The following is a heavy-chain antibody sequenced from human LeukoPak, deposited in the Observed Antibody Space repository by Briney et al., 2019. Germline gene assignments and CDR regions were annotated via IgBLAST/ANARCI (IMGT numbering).Heavy chain of an antibody. Sequence: GASVKVSCKASGYTFTGYYMHWVRQAPGQGLEWMGRISAILGIANYAQKFQGRVTITADKSTSTAYMVLSSLRSEDTAVYYCARGSTTTVTTPHFDYWGQGTLVTVSS. CDR3: ARGSTTTVTTPHFDY. D-gene: IGHD4-17*01. J-gene: IGHJ4*02. CDR1: GYTFTGYY. V-gene: IGHV1-69*04. CDR2: ISAILGIA.